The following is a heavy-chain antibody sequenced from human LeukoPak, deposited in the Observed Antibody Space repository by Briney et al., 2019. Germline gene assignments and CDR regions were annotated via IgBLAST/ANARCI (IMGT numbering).Heavy chain of an antibody. J-gene: IGHJ6*03. CDR1: GYTFTSYG. CDR3: ARVSASSGSYYYYYMDV. CDR2: ISAYNGNT. Sequence: ASVKVSCKASGYTFTSYGISWVRQAPGQGLEWMGWISAYNGNTNYAQKLQGRVTMTTDTSTSTAYIELRSLRSDDTAVYYCARVSASSGSYYYYYMDVWGKGTTVTVSS. D-gene: IGHD1-26*01. V-gene: IGHV1-18*01.